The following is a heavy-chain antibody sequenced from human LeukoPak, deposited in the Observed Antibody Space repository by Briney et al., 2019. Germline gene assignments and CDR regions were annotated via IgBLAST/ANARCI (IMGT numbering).Heavy chain of an antibody. D-gene: IGHD6-19*01. Sequence: SETLSLTCTVSGGSISSSSYYWGWIRQPPGKGLEWIGSIYYSGSTYYNPSLKSRVTISVDTSKNQFSLKLSSVTAADTAVYYCARDQRAVAGIDYWGQGTLVTVSS. CDR1: GGSISSSSYY. V-gene: IGHV4-39*07. CDR3: ARDQRAVAGIDY. CDR2: IYYSGST. J-gene: IGHJ4*02.